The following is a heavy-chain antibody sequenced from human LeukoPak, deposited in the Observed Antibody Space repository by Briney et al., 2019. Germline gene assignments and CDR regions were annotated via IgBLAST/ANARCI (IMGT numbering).Heavy chain of an antibody. D-gene: IGHD1-26*01. CDR1: GFTFSSYS. J-gene: IGHJ4*02. CDR2: ISSSSSYI. V-gene: IGHV3-21*01. CDR3: ARDSGSPPEPLDY. Sequence: GGSLRLSCAASGFTFSSYSMNWVRQAPGKGLEWVSSISSSSSYIYYADSVEGRFTVSRDNAKNSLYLQMNGLRAEDTAVYYCARDSGSPPEPLDYWGQGTLVSVSS.